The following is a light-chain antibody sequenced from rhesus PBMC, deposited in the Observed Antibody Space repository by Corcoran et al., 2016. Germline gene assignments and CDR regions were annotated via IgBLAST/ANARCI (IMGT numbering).Light chain of an antibody. CDR1: ENVSRR. CDR3: QQESKWSYS. V-gene: IGKV3-17*02. Sequence: EIVMTQSPATLSLSPGERATLSFRASENVSRRLAWYQQKPGQPPRLLIYDTSSRVTGIPDRFSGSGSGTDFTRTISSLEPEDVAVYFCQQESKWSYSFGQGTKVEIK. CDR2: DTS. J-gene: IGKJ2*01.